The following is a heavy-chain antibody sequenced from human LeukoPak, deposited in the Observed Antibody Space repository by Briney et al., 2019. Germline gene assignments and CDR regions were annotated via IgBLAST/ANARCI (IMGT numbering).Heavy chain of an antibody. CDR2: MNPNSGNT. V-gene: IGHV1-8*01. D-gene: IGHD3-16*01. CDR1: GYTFTSYD. J-gene: IGHJ6*02. CDR3: ASPRWGKRRDYYYGMDV. Sequence: ASVKVSCKASGYTFTSYDINWVRQATGQGLEWMGWMNPNSGNTGYAQKFQGRVTMTRNTSISTAYMELSSLRSEDTAVYYCASPRWGKRRDYYYGMDVWGQGTTVTVSS.